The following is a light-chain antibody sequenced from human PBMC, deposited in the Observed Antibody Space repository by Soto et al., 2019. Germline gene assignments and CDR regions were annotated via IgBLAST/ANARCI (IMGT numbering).Light chain of an antibody. Sequence: QSALTQPASVSGSPGQSITISCTGTSSDVGGYNYVSWYQQHPGKAPKLMIYEVSNRPSGVSNRFSGSKSGNTASLTISGLQAEDEADYYCSSYTSISPYVFGTGTQLTVL. J-gene: IGLJ1*01. CDR2: EVS. V-gene: IGLV2-14*01. CDR3: SSYTSISPYV. CDR1: SSDVGGYNY.